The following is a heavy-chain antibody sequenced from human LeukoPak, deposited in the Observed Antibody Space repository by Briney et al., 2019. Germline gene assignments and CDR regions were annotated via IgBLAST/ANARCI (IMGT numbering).Heavy chain of an antibody. CDR1: GFTFSSYA. J-gene: IGHJ3*02. CDR2: ISGSGGST. CDR3: AKDKSVRGDDDAFDI. V-gene: IGHV3-23*01. Sequence: GGSLRLSCAASGFTFSSYAMSWVRQAPGKGLEWVSAISGSGGSTYYADSVKGRFTISRDNSKNTLYLQMNRLRAEDTPVYYCAKDKSVRGDDDAFDIWGQGTMVTVSS. D-gene: IGHD3-10*01.